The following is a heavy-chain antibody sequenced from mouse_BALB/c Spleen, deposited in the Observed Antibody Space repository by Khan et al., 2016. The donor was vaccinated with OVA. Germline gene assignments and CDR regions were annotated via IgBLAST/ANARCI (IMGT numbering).Heavy chain of an antibody. CDR3: ARCDGYYEDAMDY. J-gene: IGHJ4*01. CDR2: IWAGGSP. CDR1: GFSLTSYG. V-gene: IGHV2-9*02. Sequence: VELVESGPGLVAPSQSLSITCTVSGFSLTSYGVHWVRQPPGKGLEWLGVIWAGGSPNYNSALMSRLSISKDNSKSQVFLNMNILQTDDTAMYYCARCDGYYEDAMDYWGQGTSVTVSS. D-gene: IGHD2-3*01.